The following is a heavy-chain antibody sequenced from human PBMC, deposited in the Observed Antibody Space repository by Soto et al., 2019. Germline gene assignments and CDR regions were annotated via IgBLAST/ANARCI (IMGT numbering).Heavy chain of an antibody. J-gene: IGHJ6*02. CDR1: GGTFSSYA. CDR2: IIPIFGTA. CDR3: ARGPVSGGYCISTSCYAGYGMDV. V-gene: IGHV1-69*12. Sequence: QVQLVQSGAEVKKPGSSVKVSCKASGGTFSSYAISWVRQAPGQGLEWMGGIIPIFGTANYAQKFQGRVXSDADEATSTXXMXLXXLRSEDTAGYYGARGPVSGGYCISTSCYAGYGMDVWGQGTTVTVSS. D-gene: IGHD2-2*03.